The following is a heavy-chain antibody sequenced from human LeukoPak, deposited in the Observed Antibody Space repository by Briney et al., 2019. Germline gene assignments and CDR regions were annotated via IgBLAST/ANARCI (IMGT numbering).Heavy chain of an antibody. J-gene: IGHJ4*02. D-gene: IGHD2-15*01. V-gene: IGHV1-18*01. CDR2: ISAYNGNT. Sequence: ASVKVSCKASGYTFTSYGISWVRQAPGQGLEWMGWISAYNGNTNHAQKLQGRVTMTTDTSTSTAYMELRSLRSDDTAVYYCARARYCSGGSCYRSVLYFDYWGQGTLVTVSS. CDR3: ARARYCSGGSCYRSVLYFDY. CDR1: GYTFTSYG.